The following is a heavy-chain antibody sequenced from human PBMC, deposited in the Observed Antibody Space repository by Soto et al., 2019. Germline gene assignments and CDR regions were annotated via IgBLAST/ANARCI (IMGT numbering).Heavy chain of an antibody. CDR1: GFTFSSYS. CDR2: ISSSSSTI. V-gene: IGHV3-48*02. CDR3: ASPVGGDSGRYPDWYFDL. J-gene: IGHJ2*01. D-gene: IGHD1-26*01. Sequence: EVQLVESGGGLVQPGGSLRLSCAASGFTFSSYSMNWVRQAPGKGLEWVSYISSSSSTIYYADSVKGRFTISRDNAKNSLYLQMNSLRDEDTAVYYCASPVGGDSGRYPDWYFDLWGRGTLVTVSS.